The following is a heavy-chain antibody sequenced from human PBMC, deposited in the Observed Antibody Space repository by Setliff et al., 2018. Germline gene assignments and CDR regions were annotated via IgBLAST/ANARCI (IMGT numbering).Heavy chain of an antibody. Sequence: ASVKVSCKASGYTFISYGISWLRQAPGQGFEWMGWISTNNGKTEYSQKVQGRVTMTTDTSTNTAYMELSSLTSEDTAVYFCARGSRGFDYWGQGALAPSPQ. CDR3: ARGSRGFDY. V-gene: IGHV1-18*01. CDR1: GYTFISYG. J-gene: IGHJ4*02. CDR2: ISTNNGKT.